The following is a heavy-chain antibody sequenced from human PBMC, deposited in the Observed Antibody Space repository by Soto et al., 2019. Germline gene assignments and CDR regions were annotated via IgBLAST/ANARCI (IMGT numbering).Heavy chain of an antibody. J-gene: IGHJ3*02. CDR3: ARVGRSSGVGVI. Sequence: QATGQGLEWMGWVNPNSGNTGYAQKFQGRVTMTRNTSISTAYMELSSLRSEDTAVYYCARVGRSSGVGVIWPEGPMVTV. CDR2: VNPNSGNT. V-gene: IGHV1-8*01. D-gene: IGHD2-21*01.